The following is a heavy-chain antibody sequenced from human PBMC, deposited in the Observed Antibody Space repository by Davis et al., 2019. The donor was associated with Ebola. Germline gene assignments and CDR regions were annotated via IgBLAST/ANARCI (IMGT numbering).Heavy chain of an antibody. Sequence: AASVKVSCKASGYTFTSYGISWVRQPPGQGLEWMGWISAYNGNTNYAQKLQGRVTMTTDTSTSTAYMELRSLRSDDTAVYYCARGRTMIVVGDFDYWGQGTLVTVSS. CDR3: ARGRTMIVVGDFDY. CDR2: ISAYNGNT. CDR1: GYTFTSYG. D-gene: IGHD3-22*01. J-gene: IGHJ4*02. V-gene: IGHV1-18*01.